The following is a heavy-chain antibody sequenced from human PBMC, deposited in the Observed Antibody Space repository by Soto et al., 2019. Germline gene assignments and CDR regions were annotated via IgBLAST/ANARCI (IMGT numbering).Heavy chain of an antibody. CDR1: GYTFTSYG. D-gene: IGHD2-2*01. Sequence: GASVKVSCKASGYTFTSYGISWVRQAPGQGLEWMGWISAYNGNTNYAQKLQGRVTMTTDTSTSTAYMELRSLRSDDTAVYYCARYCSSTSCYAPYYYYGIDVWGQGTTVTVSS. CDR3: ARYCSSTSCYAPYYYYGIDV. CDR2: ISAYNGNT. V-gene: IGHV1-18*01. J-gene: IGHJ6*02.